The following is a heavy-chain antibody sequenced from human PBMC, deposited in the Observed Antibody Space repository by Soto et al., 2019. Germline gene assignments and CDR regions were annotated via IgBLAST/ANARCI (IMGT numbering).Heavy chain of an antibody. CDR3: ASRSGEVAADAFDI. V-gene: IGHV4-39*01. J-gene: IGHJ3*02. CDR1: GGSISSSSYY. CDR2: IYYSGST. Sequence: SETLSLTCTVSGGSISSSSYYWGWIRQPPGKGLEWIGSIYYSGSTYYNPSLKSRVTISVDTSKNQFSLKLSSVTAADTAVYYCASRSGEVAADAFDIWGQGTMVTVSS. D-gene: IGHD2-15*01.